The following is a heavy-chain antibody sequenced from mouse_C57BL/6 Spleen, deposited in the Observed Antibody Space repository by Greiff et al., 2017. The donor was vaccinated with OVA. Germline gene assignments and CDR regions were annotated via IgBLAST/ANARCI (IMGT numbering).Heavy chain of an antibody. CDR2: ISSGCSNI. CDR1: GFTFSDYG. V-gene: IGHV5-17*01. CDR3: ARTPYDDYDGNAMDY. D-gene: IGHD2-4*01. J-gene: IGHJ4*01. Sequence: EVKLVESGGGLVKPGGSLKLSCAASGFTFSDYGMHWVRQAPEKGLEWVAYISSGCSNIYYADTVKGRFTISRDNAKDTLFLKLYRLRAEDTAKDYCARTPYDDYDGNAMDYWGQGTSVTVS.